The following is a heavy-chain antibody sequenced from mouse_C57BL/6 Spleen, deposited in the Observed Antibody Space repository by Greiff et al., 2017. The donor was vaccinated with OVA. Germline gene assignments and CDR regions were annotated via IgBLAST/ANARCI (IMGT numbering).Heavy chain of an antibody. V-gene: IGHV1-50*01. D-gene: IGHD3-2*02. CDR1: GYTFTSYW. Sequence: QVHVKQPGAELVKPGASVKLSCKASGYTFTSYWMQWVKQRPGQGLEWIGEIDPSDSYTNYNQKFKGKATLTVDTSSSTAYMQLSSLTSEDSAVYYCARGQLRLGYWGQGTTLTVSS. CDR2: IDPSDSYT. J-gene: IGHJ2*01. CDR3: ARGQLRLGY.